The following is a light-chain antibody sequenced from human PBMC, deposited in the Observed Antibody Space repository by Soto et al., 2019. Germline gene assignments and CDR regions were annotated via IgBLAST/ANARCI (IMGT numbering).Light chain of an antibody. J-gene: IGKJ5*01. CDR3: QRYGSSPLIT. V-gene: IGKV3-20*01. CDR1: QSFSSSS. CDR2: GTS. Sequence: ETVLTQSPGTLSLSPGERATLSCRASQSFSSSSLAWYQQRPGQAPRLLIYGTSSRATGIPDRFSGSGSGTDFTLTISRLEPEDFAVYCCQRYGSSPLITFGQGTRLEIK.